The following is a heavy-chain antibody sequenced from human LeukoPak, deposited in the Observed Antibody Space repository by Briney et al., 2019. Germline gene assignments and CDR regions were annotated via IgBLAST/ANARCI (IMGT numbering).Heavy chain of an antibody. CDR1: GFTVSSNY. CDR2: IYSGGST. J-gene: IGHJ4*02. CDR3: ATQYYYDSSGYYLFDY. D-gene: IGHD3-22*01. Sequence: GGSLRLSCAASGFTVSSNYMSWVRQAPGKGLEWVSVIYSGGSTYYADSVKGRFTISKDNSKNTLYLQINSLRAEDTAVYYCATQYYYDSSGYYLFDYWGQGTLVTASS. V-gene: IGHV3-53*01.